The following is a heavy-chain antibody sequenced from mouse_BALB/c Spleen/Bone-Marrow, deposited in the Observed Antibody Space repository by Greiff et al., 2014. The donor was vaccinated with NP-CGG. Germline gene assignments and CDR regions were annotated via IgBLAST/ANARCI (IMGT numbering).Heavy chain of an antibody. CDR2: IHYSGTT. J-gene: IGHJ4*01. D-gene: IGHD2-3*01. V-gene: IGHV3-1*02. CDR3: ARQNDGYLYYAMDY. CDR1: GYSITSGYS. Sequence: EVMLVESGPDLVKPSQSLSLACTVTGYSITSGYSWHWIRQFPGNKLEWMGYIHYSGTTNYNPSLKSRISITRDTSKNQFFLQLNSVTSDDTATYYCARQNDGYLYYAMDYWGQGTSVTVSS.